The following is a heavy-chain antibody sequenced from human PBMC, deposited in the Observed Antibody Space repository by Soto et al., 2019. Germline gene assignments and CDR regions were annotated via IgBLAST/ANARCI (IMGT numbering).Heavy chain of an antibody. CDR3: ARVWFGGRSPPEYFQH. CDR2: ISAYNGNT. J-gene: IGHJ1*01. V-gene: IGHV1-18*01. D-gene: IGHD3-10*01. Sequence: QVQLVQSGAEVKKPGASVKVSCKASGYTFTSYGISWVRQAPGQGLEWMGWISAYNGNTNYAQKLQGRVTMTTDTSTRTGYIELRSLGSDDTAVYYCARVWFGGRSPPEYFQHWGQGTLVTVSS. CDR1: GYTFTSYG.